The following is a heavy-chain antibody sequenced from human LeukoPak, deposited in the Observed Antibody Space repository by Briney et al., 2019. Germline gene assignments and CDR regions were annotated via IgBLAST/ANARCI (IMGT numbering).Heavy chain of an antibody. J-gene: IGHJ5*02. CDR3: ARPRGWFDP. CDR2: INHSGST. Sequence: GSLRLSCAAFGFTFSSYGMSWVRQAPGKGLEWIGEINHSGSTNYNPSLKSRVTISVDTSKNQFSLKLSSVTAADTAVYYCARPRGWFDPWGQGTLVTVSS. V-gene: IGHV4-34*01. CDR1: GFTFSSYG. D-gene: IGHD7-27*01.